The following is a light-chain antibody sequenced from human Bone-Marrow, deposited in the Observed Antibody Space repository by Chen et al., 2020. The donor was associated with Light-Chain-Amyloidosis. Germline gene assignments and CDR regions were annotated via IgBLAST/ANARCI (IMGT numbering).Light chain of an antibody. V-gene: IGLV2-14*01. CDR1: SSDVDGYNY. Sequence: QSALTQPASVSGSPGQSITISCTGTSSDVDGYNYVSWYQHSPGKAPKLIIYEVSKRPSVVSNRFSGSKSGNTASLTISGLQAEDETDYYCTSYTSSNTILFGGGTKLTVL. CDR3: TSYTSSNTIL. J-gene: IGLJ2*01. CDR2: EVS.